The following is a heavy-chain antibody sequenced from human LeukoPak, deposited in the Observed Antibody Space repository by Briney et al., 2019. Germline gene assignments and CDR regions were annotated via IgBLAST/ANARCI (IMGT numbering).Heavy chain of an antibody. J-gene: IGHJ4*02. CDR2: INSDGSST. V-gene: IGHV3-74*01. D-gene: IGHD3-10*01. CDR3: ARGYYGSGSYYPDY. CDR1: GFTFSSYW. Sequence: GGSLRLSCVASGFTFSSYWMHWVRQAPGKGLVWVSRINSDGSSTSYADSMKGRFTISRDNAKNTLYLQMNSLRAEDTAVYYCARGYYGSGSYYPDYWGQGTLVTVSS.